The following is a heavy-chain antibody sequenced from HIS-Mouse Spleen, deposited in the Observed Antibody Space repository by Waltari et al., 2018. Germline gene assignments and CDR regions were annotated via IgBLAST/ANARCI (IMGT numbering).Heavy chain of an antibody. CDR3: ARLGFDY. D-gene: IGHD1-26*01. Sequence: EVQLVESGGGLVQPGGPLRLSSAASVFPFSSYGMRGVRKAPGKGLEWVANIKQDGSEKYYVDSVKGRFTISRDNAKNSLYLQMNSLRAEDTAVYYCARLGFDYWGQGTLVTVSS. CDR2: IKQDGSEK. J-gene: IGHJ4*02. V-gene: IGHV3-7*01. CDR1: VFPFSSYG.